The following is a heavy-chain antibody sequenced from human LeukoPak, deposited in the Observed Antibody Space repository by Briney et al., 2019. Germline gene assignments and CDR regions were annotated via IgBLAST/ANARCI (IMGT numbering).Heavy chain of an antibody. V-gene: IGHV3-21*01. CDR1: GFTFSSYS. CDR2: ISSSSSYI. D-gene: IGHD7-27*01. J-gene: IGHJ3*02. CDR3: ARDPLGAFDI. Sequence: GGSLRLSCAASGFTFSSYSMNWVRQAPGKGLEWVSAISSSSSYIYYADSVKGRFTISRDNAKNSLYLQMNSLRAEDTAVYYCARDPLGAFDIWGQGTMVTVSS.